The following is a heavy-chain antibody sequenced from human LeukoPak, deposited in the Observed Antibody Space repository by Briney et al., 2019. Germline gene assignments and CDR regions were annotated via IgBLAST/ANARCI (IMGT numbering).Heavy chain of an antibody. CDR1: GYTFTGYY. Sequence: ASVKVSCKASGYTFTGYYMHWVRQAPGQGLEWMGWINPNSGGTNYAQKFQGRVTMTRDTSISTAYMELSRLRSDDTAVYYCARDLEPVTTVVHYYYYMDVWGKGTTVTVSS. J-gene: IGHJ6*03. CDR3: ARDLEPVTTVVHYYYYMDV. CDR2: INPNSGGT. V-gene: IGHV1-2*02. D-gene: IGHD4-11*01.